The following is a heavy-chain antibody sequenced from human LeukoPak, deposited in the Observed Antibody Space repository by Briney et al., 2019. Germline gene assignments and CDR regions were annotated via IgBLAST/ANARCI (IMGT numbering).Heavy chain of an antibody. CDR1: GYTFATYG. CDR2: INSNTGKT. V-gene: IGHV1-18*01. Sequence: ASVKVSCKASGYTFATYGFCWVRQAPGHGLEWMGWINSNTGKTDYAQKFQGRVTLTTDTSTSTAYMELRSLRPDDTALYYCAKVAGDRMDYWGQGTLLTVSS. CDR3: AKVAGDRMDY. D-gene: IGHD6-13*01. J-gene: IGHJ4*02.